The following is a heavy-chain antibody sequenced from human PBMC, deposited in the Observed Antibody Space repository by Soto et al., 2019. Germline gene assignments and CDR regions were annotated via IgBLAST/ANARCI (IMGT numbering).Heavy chain of an antibody. CDR3: ARVQAEQGSWSHGS. J-gene: IGHJ5*02. CDR1: GGSISNLY. CDR2: ISFTGTA. D-gene: IGHD6-13*01. V-gene: IGHV4-59*11. Sequence: SETLSLTCTVSGGSISNLYWSWIRQPPGKGLEWIGYISFTGTATYSPSLRSRVSISVDTSKSQFSLNLNSVTAADTALYYCARVQAEQGSWSHGSWGRGIRVTVSS.